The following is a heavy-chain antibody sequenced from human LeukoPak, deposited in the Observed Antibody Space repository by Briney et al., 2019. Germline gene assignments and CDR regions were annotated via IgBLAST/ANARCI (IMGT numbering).Heavy chain of an antibody. D-gene: IGHD5-12*01. J-gene: IGHJ4*02. V-gene: IGHV4-59*01. CDR2: IYYSGST. Sequence: PSETLSLTCTVSGGSISSFYWSWIRQPPGKGLGWIGYIYYSGSTNYNPSLKSRVSMSVDTSKKQFSLKLNSVAAADTAVYYCARVTSAYGLTPFDYWGQGTLVTVSS. CDR1: GGSISSFY. CDR3: ARVTSAYGLTPFDY.